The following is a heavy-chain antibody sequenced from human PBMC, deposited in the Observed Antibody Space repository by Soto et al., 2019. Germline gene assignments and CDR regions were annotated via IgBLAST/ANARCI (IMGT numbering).Heavy chain of an antibody. J-gene: IGHJ4*02. Sequence: ASVKVSCKASGYSFSTSAMTWVRQAPGQRLEWMGWINTGNGITKYSEKLQGRITITRDTSASTADMKLGSRRSEDTAVYYGKREEGLLADYWGQGALVTVSS. CDR2: INTGNGIT. CDR1: GYSFSTSA. V-gene: IGHV1-3*04. CDR3: KREEGLLADY. D-gene: IGHD2-21*02.